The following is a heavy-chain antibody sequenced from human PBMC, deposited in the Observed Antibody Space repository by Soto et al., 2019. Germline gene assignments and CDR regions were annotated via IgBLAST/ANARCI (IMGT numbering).Heavy chain of an antibody. J-gene: IGHJ6*02. V-gene: IGHV4-39*01. D-gene: IGHD3-16*01. CDR1: GGSISSNSYY. CDR3: ARHKGGYYSGVDV. Sequence: QLQLQESGPGLVKPSETLSLTCTVSGGSISSNSYYWAWIRQPPGTGLEWIGNIYYSGTTYYNPSLKSRVTISVDTSKNQFSLKLSSVTAADTAVYYCARHKGGYYSGVDVWGQGTTVTVSS. CDR2: IYYSGTT.